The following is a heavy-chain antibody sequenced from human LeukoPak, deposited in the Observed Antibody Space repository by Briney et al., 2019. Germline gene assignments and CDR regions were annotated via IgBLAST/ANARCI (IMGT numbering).Heavy chain of an antibody. CDR1: GFTFNSYG. D-gene: IGHD2-15*01. CDR2: ISYDGGDK. V-gene: IGHV3-30*02. CDR3: AKDRRGSCNGGSCYCCDY. J-gene: IGHJ4*02. Sequence: GGSLRLSCAASGFTFNSYGIHWVRQAPGKGLEWVAFISYDGGDKYYADSVKGRFTISRDNSKNTLYLQMSSLRAEDTAVYYCAKDRRGSCNGGSCYCCDYWGQGTLVTVSS.